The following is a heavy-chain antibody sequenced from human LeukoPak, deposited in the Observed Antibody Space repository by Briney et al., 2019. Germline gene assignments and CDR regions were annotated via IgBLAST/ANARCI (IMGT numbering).Heavy chain of an antibody. V-gene: IGHV3-48*02. CDR1: EFTFSRFN. CDR2: ISSSSSSI. J-gene: IGHJ6*02. Sequence: GGSLRLSCTASEFTFSRFNMNWVRQAPGKGLEWVSYISSSSSSIYYADSVKGRFTVSRDNANTSLYLQMNSLRDEDMAVYYCASSPGLDVWGQGTTVTVSS. CDR3: ASSPGLDV.